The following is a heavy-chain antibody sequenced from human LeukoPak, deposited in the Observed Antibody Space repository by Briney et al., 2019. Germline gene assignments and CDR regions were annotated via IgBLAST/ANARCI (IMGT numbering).Heavy chain of an antibody. CDR2: IYYSGST. CDR3: ARAEYYGSGSQVFDY. V-gene: IGHV4-59*01. CDR1: GGSISSYY. Sequence: PSETLSLTCTVSGGSISSYYWSWIRQPPGKGLEWIGYIYYSGSTNYNPSLKSRVTTSVDTSKNQFSLKLSSVTAADTAVYYCARAEYYGSGSQVFDYWGQGTLVTVSS. D-gene: IGHD3-10*01. J-gene: IGHJ4*02.